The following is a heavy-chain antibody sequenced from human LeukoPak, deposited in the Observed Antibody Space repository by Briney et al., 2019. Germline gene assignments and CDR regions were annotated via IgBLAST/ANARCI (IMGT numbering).Heavy chain of an antibody. CDR2: IYHSGST. J-gene: IGHJ6*02. V-gene: IGHV4-34*01. D-gene: IGHD6-13*01. CDR1: GGSFSGYY. Sequence: SETLSLTCAVYGGSFSGYYWSWIRQPPGKGLEWIGEIYHSGSTNYNPSLKSRVTISVDKSKNQFSLKLSSVTAADTAVYYCARDLRYSSSWYYYGMDVWGQGTTVTVSS. CDR3: ARDLRYSSSWYYYGMDV.